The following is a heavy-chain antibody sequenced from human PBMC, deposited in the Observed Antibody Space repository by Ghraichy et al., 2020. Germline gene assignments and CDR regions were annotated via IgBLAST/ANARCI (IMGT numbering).Heavy chain of an antibody. CDR3: AKILGYCSGGSCYRYFDY. V-gene: IGHV4-34*01. CDR1: GGSFSGYY. J-gene: IGHJ4*02. CDR2: INHSGST. D-gene: IGHD2-15*01. Sequence: SETLSLTCAVYGGSFSGYYWSWIRQPPGKGLEWIGEINHSGSTNYNPSLKSRVTISVDTSKNQFSLKLSSVTAADTAVYYCAKILGYCSGGSCYRYFDYWGQGTLVTVSS.